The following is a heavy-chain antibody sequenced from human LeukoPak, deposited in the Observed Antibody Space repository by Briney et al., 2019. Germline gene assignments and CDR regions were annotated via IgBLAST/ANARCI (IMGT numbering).Heavy chain of an antibody. CDR2: IYSGGST. V-gene: IGHV3-53*01. J-gene: IGHJ4*02. CDR1: GFTVSSNY. CDR3: ARASSYGDYVGF. Sequence: GGSLRLSCAASGFTVSSNYMSWVRQAPGKGLEWVSVIYSGGSTYYADSVKDRFTISRDNSKNTLYLQMNGLRAEDTAVYYCARASSYGDYVGFGGQGTLVTVPS. D-gene: IGHD4-17*01.